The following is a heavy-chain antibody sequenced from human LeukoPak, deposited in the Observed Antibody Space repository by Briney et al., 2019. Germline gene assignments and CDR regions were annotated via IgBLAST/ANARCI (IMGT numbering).Heavy chain of an antibody. V-gene: IGHV3-23*01. CDR2: ISGSGGST. CDR1: RFTFSNSI. J-gene: IGHJ4*02. D-gene: IGHD3-3*01. CDR3: AITSYYDFWSGYYYGGLFDY. Sequence: GGSLRLSCASSRFTFSNSIFHWVRQAPGKGLEWVSAISGSGGSTYYADSVKGRFTISRDNSKNTLYLQMNSLRAEDTAVYYCAITSYYDFWSGYYYGGLFDYWGQETLVTVSS.